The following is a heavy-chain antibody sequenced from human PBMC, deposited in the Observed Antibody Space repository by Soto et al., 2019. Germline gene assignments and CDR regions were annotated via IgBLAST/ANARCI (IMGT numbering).Heavy chain of an antibody. V-gene: IGHV3-30*18. CDR3: AKDGGYSYGFYY. D-gene: IGHD5-18*01. Sequence: QVQLVESGGGVVQPGRSLRLSCAASGFTFSSYGMHWVRQAPGKGLEWVAVISYDGSNKYYADSVKGRFTISRDNSKNTLYLQINSLRAEDTAVYYCAKDGGYSYGFYYWGQGTLVTVSS. CDR2: ISYDGSNK. J-gene: IGHJ4*02. CDR1: GFTFSSYG.